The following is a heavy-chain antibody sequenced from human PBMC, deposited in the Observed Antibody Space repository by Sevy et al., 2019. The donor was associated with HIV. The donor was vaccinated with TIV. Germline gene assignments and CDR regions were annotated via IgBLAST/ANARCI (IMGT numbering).Heavy chain of an antibody. CDR1: GFTFSSYS. V-gene: IGHV3-48*02. CDR2: ISSSSSTI. D-gene: IGHD1-26*01. Sequence: GGSLRLSCAASGFTFSSYSMNWVRQAPGKGLEWVSYISSSSSTIYYADSVKGRFTISRDNAKNSLYLQMNSLRDEDTAVYYCARDGGAGGTRGYYYYYYMDVGGKGTTVTVSS. CDR3: ARDGGAGGTRGYYYYYYMDV. J-gene: IGHJ6*03.